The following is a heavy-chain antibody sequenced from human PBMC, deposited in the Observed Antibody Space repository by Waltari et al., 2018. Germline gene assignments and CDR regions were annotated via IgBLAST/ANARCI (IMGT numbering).Heavy chain of an antibody. CDR2: IKSKRDGATT. CDR3: ITDDTGHDWGY. D-gene: IGHD5-12*01. CDR1: GFTFANAW. V-gene: IGHV3-15*01. Sequence: EEQLVESGGGLVKPGGSLRISCDAAGFTFANAWMNWVRQAPGKGLEWVGRIKSKRDGATTDYAAPVKGRFTISRDDSKNTLYLQMNSLKTEDTAVYYCITDDTGHDWGYWGQGTLVTVSS. J-gene: IGHJ4*02.